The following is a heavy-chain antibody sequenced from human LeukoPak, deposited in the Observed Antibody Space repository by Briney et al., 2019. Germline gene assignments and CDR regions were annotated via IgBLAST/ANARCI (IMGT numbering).Heavy chain of an antibody. CDR3: ARQAIGFGEFHFDY. D-gene: IGHD3-10*01. CDR2: INHSGST. V-gene: IGHV4-34*01. CDR1: GGSFSGYY. Sequence: SETLSLTCAVYGGSFSGYYWSWIRQPPGKGLEWIGEINHSGSTNYNPSLKSRVTISVDTSKNQFSLKLTSVTAADTAVYYCARQAIGFGEFHFDYWGQGTLVTVSS. J-gene: IGHJ4*02.